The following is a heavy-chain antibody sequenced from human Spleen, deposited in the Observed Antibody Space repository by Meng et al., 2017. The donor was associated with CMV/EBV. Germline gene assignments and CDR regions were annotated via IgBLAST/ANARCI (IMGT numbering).Heavy chain of an antibody. J-gene: IGHJ3*02. CDR2: ISYDGNNN. D-gene: IGHD5-12*01. Sequence: CAASVFTFIRFAIHWVRQAPGKGLEWVAVISYDGNNNYYADSVKSRFTISRDNSKNTVYLQMNSLRGEDTAVYYCAIGWLYRGAFDIWGQGTMVTVSS. V-gene: IGHV3-30*04. CDR3: AIGWLYRGAFDI. CDR1: VFTFIRFA.